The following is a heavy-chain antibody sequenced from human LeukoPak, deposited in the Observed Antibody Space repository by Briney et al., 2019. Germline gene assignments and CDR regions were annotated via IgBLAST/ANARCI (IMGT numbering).Heavy chain of an antibody. CDR1: GYTFISYG. J-gene: IGHJ4*02. CDR3: PRAWIAVAGPGTSDY. D-gene: IGHD6-19*01. Sequence: ASVKVSCKASGYTFISYGINWVRQAPGQGLEWMGWISPHNGNTNYAQKLQGRVTMTTDTSTSTAYMEVRSLRSDDTAVYYCPRAWIAVAGPGTSDYWGQGTLVMVSS. CDR2: ISPHNGNT. V-gene: IGHV1-18*01.